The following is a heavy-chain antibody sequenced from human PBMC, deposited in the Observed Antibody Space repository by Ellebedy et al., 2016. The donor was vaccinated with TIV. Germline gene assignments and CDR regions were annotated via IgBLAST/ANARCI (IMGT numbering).Heavy chain of an antibody. J-gene: IGHJ4*02. CDR2: IYHSGST. D-gene: IGHD3-10*01. CDR3: ARDEGSGSYWY. Sequence: SETLSLXXAVSGGSISSGGYSWSWIRQPPGKGLEWIGYIYHSGSTYYNPSLKSRVTIPVDKSKNQFSLKLSSVTAADTAVYYCARDEGSGSYWYWGQGTLVTVSS. V-gene: IGHV4-30-2*01. CDR1: GGSISSGGYS.